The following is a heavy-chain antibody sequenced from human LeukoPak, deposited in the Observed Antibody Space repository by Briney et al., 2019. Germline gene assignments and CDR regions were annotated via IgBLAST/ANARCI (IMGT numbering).Heavy chain of an antibody. D-gene: IGHD3-3*01. V-gene: IGHV3-30*02. CDR3: GTGITTFVDY. CDR1: GFTFSSYG. J-gene: IGHJ4*02. CDR2: IQYDGNYE. Sequence: GGSLRLSCAASGFTFSSYGIHWVRQAAGKGLEWMVFIQYDGNYEKYAECVRGGVTISRDNSKTTVYSQMHSLRAEDTAVYYCGTGITTFVDYWGLGTLVTVSS.